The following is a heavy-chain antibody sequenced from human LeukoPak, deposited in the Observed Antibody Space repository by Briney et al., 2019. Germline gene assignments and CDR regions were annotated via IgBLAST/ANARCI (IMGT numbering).Heavy chain of an antibody. CDR2: ISGSGGST. J-gene: IGHJ4*02. CDR3: AKVWGLSNYFDY. Sequence: GGSLRLSCAASGFTFSSYGMSWVRQAPGKGLEWVSAISGSGGSTYYADSVKGRFTISRDNSKNTLYLQMNSLRAEDTAVYYCAKVWGLSNYFDYWGQGTLVAVSS. D-gene: IGHD3-16*02. CDR1: GFTFSSYG. V-gene: IGHV3-23*01.